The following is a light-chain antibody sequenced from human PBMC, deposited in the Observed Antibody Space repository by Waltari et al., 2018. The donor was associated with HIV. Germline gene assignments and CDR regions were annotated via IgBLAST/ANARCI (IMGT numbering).Light chain of an antibody. CDR1: VLPKKY. Sequence: SYELTQPPSVSVSPGQTARITCSGDVLPKKYAYWYQQKSGQAPVLVIYEDNKRPSGIPERFSASSSGTMATLTISGAQVEYEADYYCFSTDSSGNPLFGGGTKLTVL. J-gene: IGLJ2*01. V-gene: IGLV3-10*01. CDR2: EDN. CDR3: FSTDSSGNPL.